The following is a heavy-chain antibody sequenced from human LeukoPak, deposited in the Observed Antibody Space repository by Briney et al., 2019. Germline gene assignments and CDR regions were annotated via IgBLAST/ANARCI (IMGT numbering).Heavy chain of an antibody. CDR3: IRGKWDIVVVSAGSNWLDT. J-gene: IGHJ5*02. Sequence: GGSLRLSCEVSGFTFSSHWMHWVRQRPGKGLVWVSRISTDGGTTNYADSVKGRFTISRDNAKNTLYLQMNSLRVEDTAVYYCIRGKWDIVVVSAGSNWLDTWGQGTLVTVSS. V-gene: IGHV3-74*01. CDR2: ISTDGGTT. CDR1: GFTFSSHW. D-gene: IGHD2-2*01.